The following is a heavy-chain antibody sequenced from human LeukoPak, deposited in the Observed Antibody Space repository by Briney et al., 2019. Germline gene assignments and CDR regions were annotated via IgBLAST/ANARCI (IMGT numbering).Heavy chain of an antibody. V-gene: IGHV3-33*01. CDR1: GFTFSSYG. J-gene: IGHJ5*01. CDR3: AREGGSSGWYSSWFDY. CDR2: IWYDGSNK. Sequence: PGGSLRLSCAASGFTFSSYGMHWVRQAPGKGLEWVAVIWYDGSNKYYADSVKGRFTISGDNSKNTLYLQMNSLRAEDTAVYYCAREGGSSGWYSSWFDYWGQGTLVTVSS. D-gene: IGHD6-19*01.